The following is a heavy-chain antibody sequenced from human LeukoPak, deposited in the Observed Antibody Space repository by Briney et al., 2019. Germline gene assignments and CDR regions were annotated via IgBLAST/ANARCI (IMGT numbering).Heavy chain of an antibody. V-gene: IGHV3-30*04. D-gene: IGHD1-26*01. Sequence: GRSLRLSCAASGFTFSSFALHWVRQAPGKGLEWVAVISYDGSNKYYADSVKGRFTISRDNSKNTLYLQMNSLRSEDTAVYYCARDPELQTRYFHYWGQGTLVTVSS. CDR2: ISYDGSNK. CDR3: ARDPELQTRYFHY. J-gene: IGHJ1*01. CDR1: GFTFSSFA.